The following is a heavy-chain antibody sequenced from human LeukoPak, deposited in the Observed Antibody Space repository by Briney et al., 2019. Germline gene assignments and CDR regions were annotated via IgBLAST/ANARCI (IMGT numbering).Heavy chain of an antibody. CDR1: GFTFDDYA. J-gene: IGHJ4*02. CDR2: ISWNSGSI. V-gene: IGHV3-9*03. Sequence: GGSLRLSCAASGFTFDDYAMHWVRQPPGKGLEWVSGISWNSGSIGYADSVKGRFTISRDNAKNSLYLQMNSLRAEDMALYYCAKGAEYSSSWYDYWGQGTLVTVSS. CDR3: AKGAEYSSSWYDY. D-gene: IGHD6-13*01.